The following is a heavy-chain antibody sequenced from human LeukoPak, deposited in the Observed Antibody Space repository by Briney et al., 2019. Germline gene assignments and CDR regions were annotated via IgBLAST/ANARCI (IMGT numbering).Heavy chain of an antibody. V-gene: IGHV3-21*01. Sequence: PGGSLRLSCAASGFTFSSYSMNWVRQAPGKGLEWVSSISSSSSYIYYADSVKGRFTISRDNAKNSLYLQMNSLRAEDTAVYYCARAHKDSDAFDIWGQGTMVTVSS. CDR1: GFTFSSYS. CDR2: ISSSSSYI. CDR3: ARAHKDSDAFDI. J-gene: IGHJ3*02.